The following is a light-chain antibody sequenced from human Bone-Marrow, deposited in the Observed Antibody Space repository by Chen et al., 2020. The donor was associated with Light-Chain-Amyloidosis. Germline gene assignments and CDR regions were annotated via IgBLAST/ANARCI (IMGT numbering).Light chain of an antibody. J-gene: IGLJ3*02. CDR1: KIGSTS. V-gene: IGLV3-21*02. CDR3: QVWDRSSDHPV. Sequence: SYVLTQPSSVSVAPGQTATIACGGNKIGSTSVHWYQQTPGQAPLLVVYDDSDRPSGIPERLSGSNSGNTATLTISRVEAGDEADYYCQVWDRSSDHPVFGGGTKLTVL. CDR2: DDS.